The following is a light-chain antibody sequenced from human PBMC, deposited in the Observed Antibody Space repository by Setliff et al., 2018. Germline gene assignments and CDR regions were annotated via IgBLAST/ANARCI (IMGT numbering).Light chain of an antibody. J-gene: IGLJ1*01. CDR3: CAYTASTTYV. V-gene: IGLV2-14*03. Sequence: QSALTQPASVSGSPGQSITISCTGTSSDVGGYKYVSWYQHHPGKAPKVVIYDVSNRPSGVSHRFSGSKSGNTASLTISGLQADDEADYYCCAYTASTTYVFVNGTKVTVL. CDR2: DVS. CDR1: SSDVGGYKY.